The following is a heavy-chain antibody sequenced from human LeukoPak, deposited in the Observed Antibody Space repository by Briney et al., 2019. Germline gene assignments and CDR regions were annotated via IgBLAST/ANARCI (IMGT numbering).Heavy chain of an antibody. CDR2: IYDSGST. CDR3: ARHKGQSSNHAFDI. D-gene: IGHD4-11*01. CDR1: GGSISSYY. Sequence: SETLSLTRTVSGGSISSYYWSWIRQPPGKGLECIGYIYDSGSTTYNPSVKSRLTISVDTSKNQFSLKLSSVTAADTAVYYFARHKGQSSNHAFDIWGQGTMVAVSS. J-gene: IGHJ3*02. V-gene: IGHV4-59*08.